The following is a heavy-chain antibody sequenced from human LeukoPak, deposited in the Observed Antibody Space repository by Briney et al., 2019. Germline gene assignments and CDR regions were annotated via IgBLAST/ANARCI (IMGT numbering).Heavy chain of an antibody. CDR2: IYYDGST. V-gene: IGHV4-39*01. J-gene: IGHJ3*02. D-gene: IGHD1-26*01. CDR3: ASQGWAWAAHAFDI. Sequence: PSETLSLTCTVSGGSISSSSYYWGWIRQPPGKGLEWIGSIYYDGSTYYNPSLKSRVIISVDTSKNQFSLKLSSVTAADTAVYYCASQGWAWAAHAFDIWGQGTMVTVSP. CDR1: GGSISSSSYY.